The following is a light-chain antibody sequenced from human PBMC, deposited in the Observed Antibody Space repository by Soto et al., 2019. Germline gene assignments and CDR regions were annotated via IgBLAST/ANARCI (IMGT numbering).Light chain of an antibody. J-gene: IGKJ1*01. V-gene: IGKV3-11*01. CDR1: QTVVGF. Sequence: DIVLTQSPATLSLSPGERATLSCRASQTVVGFLAWYQQKPGQAPRLLIYDASNRAAAIPARFSGSGSGTGYTLTISSLEPEDFAIYYCQQRASWPWTFGQGTKVEIK. CDR3: QQRASWPWT. CDR2: DAS.